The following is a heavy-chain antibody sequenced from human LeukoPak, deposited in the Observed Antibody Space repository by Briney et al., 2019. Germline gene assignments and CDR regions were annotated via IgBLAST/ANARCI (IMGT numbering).Heavy chain of an antibody. J-gene: IGHJ4*02. CDR2: INHSGST. V-gene: IGHV4-34*01. Sequence: SETLSLTCAVYGGSFSGYYWRWIRQPPGKGLEWIGEINHSGSTNYNPSLKSRVTISVDTSKNQFSLKLSSVTAADTAVYYCARDKPMGYYYDSSGYYSGFDYWGQGTLVTVSS. D-gene: IGHD3-22*01. CDR1: GGSFSGYY. CDR3: ARDKPMGYYYDSSGYYSGFDY.